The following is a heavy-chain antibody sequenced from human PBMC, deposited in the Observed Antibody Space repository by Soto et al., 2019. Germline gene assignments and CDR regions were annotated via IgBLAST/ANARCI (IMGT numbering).Heavy chain of an antibody. CDR2: IKEDGSEK. Sequence: EVQLVESGGGLVQPGGSLRLSCAPSGFTFSRYWMSWVRQAPGKGLEWVANIKEDGSEKTYVDSVRGRFTISRDNAKDSLYLQMDSLRAEDTAVYYCARAAVTETRYLRDYYGLDVWGQGTTVTVSS. J-gene: IGHJ6*01. CDR1: GFTFSRYW. V-gene: IGHV3-7*03. CDR3: ARAAVTETRYLRDYYGLDV. D-gene: IGHD1-7*01.